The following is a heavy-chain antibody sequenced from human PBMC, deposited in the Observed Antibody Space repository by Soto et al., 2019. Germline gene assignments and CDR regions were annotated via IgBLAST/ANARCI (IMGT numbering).Heavy chain of an antibody. V-gene: IGHV4-39*01. CDR2: IYSLGNT. CDR1: GGSISSSSYY. J-gene: IGHJ4*01. D-gene: IGHD3-22*01. CDR3: AGTIFGSRGYFYGY. Sequence: QMQLQESGPGLVKPSETLSLTCTVSGGSISSSSYYWGWIRQPPGQGLEWLGTIYSLGNTYYNPFLKGRVHISLDKAKSQFVLKLSPWNAPEQAVYYWAGTIFGSRGYFYGYRGQGTLVNVPS.